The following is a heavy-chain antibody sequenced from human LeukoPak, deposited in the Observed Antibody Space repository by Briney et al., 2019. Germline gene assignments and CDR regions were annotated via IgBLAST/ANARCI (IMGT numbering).Heavy chain of an antibody. CDR3: ARGLLWFGDSFDY. D-gene: IGHD3-10*01. CDR1: GFTFSNYG. CDR2: ITANGGTT. V-gene: IGHV3-23*01. J-gene: IGHJ4*02. Sequence: GGSLRLSCAASGFTFSNYGMNWVRQAPGKGLEWVSGITANGGTTYYADSVKGRFTISRDNSKNTVYLQMNSLRAEDTAVYYCARGLLWFGDSFDYWGQGTLVTVST.